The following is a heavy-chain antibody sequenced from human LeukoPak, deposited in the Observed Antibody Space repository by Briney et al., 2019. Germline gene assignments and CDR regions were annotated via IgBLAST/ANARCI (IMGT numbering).Heavy chain of an antibody. V-gene: IGHV3-74*01. CDR2: ITSDGRNI. Sequence: GGSLRLSCAASGFSFSRFWMHWVRQVPGKGLVWISRITSDGRNIDYADSVKGRFTISRDDAKNTLYLQMNSLRPDDTAVCFCVREDIVVVTTLDHWGQGSLVIVSS. CDR3: VREDIVVVTTLDH. CDR1: GFSFSRFW. D-gene: IGHD2-21*02. J-gene: IGHJ4*02.